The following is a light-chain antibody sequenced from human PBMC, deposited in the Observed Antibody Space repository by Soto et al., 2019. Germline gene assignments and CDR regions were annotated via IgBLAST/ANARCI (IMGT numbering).Light chain of an antibody. CDR2: GAS. CDR1: QSISSFK. CDR3: QHYNTWPWT. J-gene: IGKJ1*01. V-gene: IGKV3-15*01. Sequence: EIVMTQSPATLSVSPGESATLSCRASQSISSFKLAWYQQHPGQAPRLLMYGASKRATGIPARFSGNGSETEFILTISSLQSEDSATYYCQHYNTWPWTFGQGTKVDIK.